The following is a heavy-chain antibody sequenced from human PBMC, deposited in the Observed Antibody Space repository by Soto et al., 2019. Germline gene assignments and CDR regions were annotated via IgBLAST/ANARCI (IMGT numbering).Heavy chain of an antibody. D-gene: IGHD6-19*01. CDR1: GFTFSSYS. V-gene: IGHV3-21*01. CDR3: ARRITPSGIAVAGGLADY. Sequence: PGGSLRLSCAASGFTFSSYSMNWVRQAPGKGLEWVSSISSSSSYIYYADSVKGRFAISRDNAKNSLYLQMNSLRAEDTAVYYCARRITPSGIAVAGGLADYWGQGTLVTVSS. CDR2: ISSSSSYI. J-gene: IGHJ4*02.